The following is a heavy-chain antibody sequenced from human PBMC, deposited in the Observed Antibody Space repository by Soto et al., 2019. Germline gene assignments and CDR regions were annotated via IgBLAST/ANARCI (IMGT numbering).Heavy chain of an antibody. CDR1: GYTFTNYD. Sequence: QVHLVQSGAEVKQPGASVRVSCKASGYTFTNYDITWVRQATGQGLEWMGWMNPDSENTGSPQKFQGRVTMTMNTSINTAYMELTSLRSEDTAVYYCTRAQFEFGSYFGLDVWGQGTTVNVSS. J-gene: IGHJ6*02. CDR2: MNPDSENT. CDR3: TRAQFEFGSYFGLDV. V-gene: IGHV1-8*01. D-gene: IGHD3-10*01.